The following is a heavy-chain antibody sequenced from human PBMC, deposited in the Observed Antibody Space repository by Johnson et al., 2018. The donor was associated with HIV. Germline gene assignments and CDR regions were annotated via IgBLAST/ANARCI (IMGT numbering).Heavy chain of an antibody. CDR2: ISYDGSNK. V-gene: IGHV3-30-3*01. Sequence: QVQLMESGGGVVQPGRSLRLSCAASGFTFSSYAMHWVRQAPGKGLEWVAVISYDGSNKYYADSVKGRFTISRDNSKNTLYLQMNSLRAEDTAVYYCAREQELIGERAFDIWGQGTMVTVSS. J-gene: IGHJ3*02. CDR3: AREQELIGERAFDI. CDR1: GFTFSSYA. D-gene: IGHD6-13*01.